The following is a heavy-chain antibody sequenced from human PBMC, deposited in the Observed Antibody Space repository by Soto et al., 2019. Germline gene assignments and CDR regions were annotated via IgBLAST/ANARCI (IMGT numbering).Heavy chain of an antibody. V-gene: IGHV3-74*01. CDR2: INSDGIST. D-gene: IGHD6-19*01. CDR3: ARIVAVTGTASALGY. Sequence: PGGSLRLSCVASGFTFSSYWMHWVRQAPGKGLVWVSRINSDGISTSYADSVKGRFTISRDNARDTLYLQMSSLRAEDTAVYYCARIVAVTGTASALGYWGQGTLVTVSS. J-gene: IGHJ4*02. CDR1: GFTFSSYW.